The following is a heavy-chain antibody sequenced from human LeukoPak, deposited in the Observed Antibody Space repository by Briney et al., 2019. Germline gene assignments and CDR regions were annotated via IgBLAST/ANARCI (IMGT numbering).Heavy chain of an antibody. J-gene: IGHJ4*02. Sequence: GESLKISCRGSGYSFTTYWIGWVGQMPGKVLEWMGIIYPGVSDTRYSPSFQGQVTMSADKSINTAYLQWSSLKASDTAMYYCARRQGCSSTSCPPDSWGQGTLVTVSS. CDR1: GYSFTTYW. CDR2: IYPGVSDT. V-gene: IGHV5-51*01. D-gene: IGHD2-2*01. CDR3: ARRQGCSSTSCPPDS.